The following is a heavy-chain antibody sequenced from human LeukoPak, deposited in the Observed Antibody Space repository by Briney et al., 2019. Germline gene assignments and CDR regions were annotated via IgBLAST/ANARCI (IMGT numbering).Heavy chain of an antibody. J-gene: IGHJ5*02. CDR3: ATSITMVRGVIISGDWFDP. D-gene: IGHD3-10*01. V-gene: IGHV1-18*01. CDR1: GYIFTSYG. CDR2: ISVYNGNT. Sequence: ASVKVSCKASGYIFTSYGISWVRQAPGQGLEWMGWISVYNGNTDYAQKLQGRVTMTTDTSTSTAYMDLRSLRSDDTALYYCATSITMVRGVIISGDWFDPWGQGTLVTVSS.